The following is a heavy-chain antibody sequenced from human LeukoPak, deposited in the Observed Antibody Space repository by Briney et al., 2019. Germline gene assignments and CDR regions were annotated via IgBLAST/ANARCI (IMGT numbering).Heavy chain of an antibody. D-gene: IGHD6-13*01. CDR1: GGSFSGYY. V-gene: IGHV4-34*01. CDR3: ARDPDDSSSYPQPDY. CDR2: INHSGST. J-gene: IGHJ4*02. Sequence: SETLSLTCAVYGGSFSGYYWSWIRQPPGKGLEWIGEINHSGSTNYNPSLKSRVTISVDTSKNQFSLKLSSVTAADTAVYYCARDPDDSSSYPQPDYWGQGTLVTVSS.